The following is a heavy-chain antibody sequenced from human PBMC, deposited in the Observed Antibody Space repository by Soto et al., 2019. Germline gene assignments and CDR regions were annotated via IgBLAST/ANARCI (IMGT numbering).Heavy chain of an antibody. J-gene: IGHJ5*02. CDR3: ARSEGYCSSTSCSWYLDP. CDR2: INPSGGST. Sequence: ASVKVSCKASGYTFTSYYMHWVRQAPGQGLEWMGIINPSGGSTSYAQKFQGRVTMTRDTSTSTVYMELSSLRSEDTAVYYCARSEGYCSSTSCSWYLDPWGHGTLVTVSS. V-gene: IGHV1-46*01. D-gene: IGHD2-2*01. CDR1: GYTFTSYY.